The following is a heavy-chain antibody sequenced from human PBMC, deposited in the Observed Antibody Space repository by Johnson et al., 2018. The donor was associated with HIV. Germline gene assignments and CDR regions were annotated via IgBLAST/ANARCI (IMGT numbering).Heavy chain of an antibody. CDR3: AKRGSGWPSDAFDI. CDR1: GFTFSSYW. Sequence: VQLVESGGGVVQPGGSLRLSCAASGFTFSSYWMHWVRQAPGKGLVWVSRINSDGSSTSYADSVKGRFTISRDNAKNTLYLQMNSLRAEDTAVYYCAKRGSGWPSDAFDIWGQGTMVTVSS. D-gene: IGHD6-19*01. J-gene: IGHJ3*02. CDR2: INSDGSST. V-gene: IGHV3-74*02.